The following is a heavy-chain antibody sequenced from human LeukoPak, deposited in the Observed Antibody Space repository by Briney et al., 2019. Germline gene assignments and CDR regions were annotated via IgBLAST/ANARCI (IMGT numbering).Heavy chain of an antibody. Sequence: PGGSLRLSCAASGFTFSTYSMNWVRQAPGKGLEWVSSIATSSDNIHYAGSLKGRFTISRDNAKNSLYLHMNSLRPDDPAVYYFARGRSIPILRGVARSVGFDISGEGKKVSAS. CDR3: ARGRSIPILRGVARSVGFDI. V-gene: IGHV3-21*06. CDR1: GFTFSTYS. CDR2: IATSSDNI. J-gene: IGHJ3*02. D-gene: IGHD3-10*01.